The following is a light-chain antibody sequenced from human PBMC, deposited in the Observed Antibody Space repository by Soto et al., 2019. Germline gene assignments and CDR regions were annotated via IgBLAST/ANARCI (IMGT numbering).Light chain of an antibody. CDR1: SSDVGGYNY. J-gene: IGLJ2*01. Sequence: QSALTQPPSASGSPGQSVTISCTGTSSDVGGYNYVSWYQHHPGKAPKLMIYEVSKRPSGVPDRFSGSKSGNTASLTVSGLQAEDEADYYCSSYAGSNNLHVVFGGGTQLTVL. CDR2: EVS. V-gene: IGLV2-8*01. CDR3: SSYAGSNNLHVV.